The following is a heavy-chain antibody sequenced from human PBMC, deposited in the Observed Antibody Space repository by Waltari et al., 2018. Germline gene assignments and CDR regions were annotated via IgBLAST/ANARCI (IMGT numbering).Heavy chain of an antibody. CDR3: AAKQWVLYYFDF. CDR2: IHTSGST. J-gene: IGHJ4*02. D-gene: IGHD6-19*01. Sequence: QVQLQESGPGLVKPSQTLSLTCTVSGGSISSGSYYWSWIRQPAGKGLEWIGYIHTSGSTNYNPSLKSRAAISVDTSKNQFSLTLSSVTAADTAVYYCAAKQWVLYYFDFWGQGTLVTVPS. CDR1: GGSISSGSYY. V-gene: IGHV4-61*09.